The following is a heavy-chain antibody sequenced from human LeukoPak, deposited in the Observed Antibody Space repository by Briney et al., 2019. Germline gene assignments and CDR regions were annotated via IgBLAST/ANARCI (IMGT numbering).Heavy chain of an antibody. CDR2: ISHDGSNK. J-gene: IGHJ4*02. CDR1: GFTFSSYG. Sequence: PGGSLRLSCAASGFTFSSYGMHWVRQAPGKGLEWVAVISHDGSNKYYADSVKGRFTISRDNSKNTLYLQMNSLRAEDTAVYYCAKDGYCSGGSCYSDNSDYWGQGTLVTVSS. CDR3: AKDGYCSGGSCYSDNSDY. D-gene: IGHD2-15*01. V-gene: IGHV3-30*18.